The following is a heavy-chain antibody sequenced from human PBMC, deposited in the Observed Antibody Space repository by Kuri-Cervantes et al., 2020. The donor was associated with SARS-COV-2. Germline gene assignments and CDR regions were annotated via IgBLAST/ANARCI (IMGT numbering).Heavy chain of an antibody. CDR2: IIPIFGTA. Sequence: SVKVSCKASGGTFSSYTISWVRQAPGQGLEWMGGIIPIFGTANYAQKFQGRVTMTEDTSTDTAYMELSSLRSEDTAVYYCATGAAVDSFYWFDHWGQGTLVTVSS. J-gene: IGHJ5*02. CDR1: GGTFSSYT. CDR3: ATGAAVDSFYWFDH. V-gene: IGHV1-69*06. D-gene: IGHD3-9*01.